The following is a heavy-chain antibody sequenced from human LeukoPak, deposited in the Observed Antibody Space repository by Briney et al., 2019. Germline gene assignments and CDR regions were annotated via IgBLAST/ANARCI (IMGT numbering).Heavy chain of an antibody. CDR1: GFTFSSYA. J-gene: IGHJ4*02. Sequence: PGGSLRLSCAASGFTFSSYAMHWVRQAPGKGLEYVSAISSNGGSTYYANSVMGRFTISRDNSKNTLYLQMGSLRAEDMAVYYCARLLAVAGDDYWGQGTLVTVSS. CDR3: ARLLAVAGDDY. D-gene: IGHD6-19*01. CDR2: ISSNGGST. V-gene: IGHV3-64*01.